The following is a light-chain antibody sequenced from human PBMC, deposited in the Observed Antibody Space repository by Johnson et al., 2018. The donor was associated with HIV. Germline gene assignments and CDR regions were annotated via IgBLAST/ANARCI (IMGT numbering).Light chain of an antibody. CDR2: ENN. J-gene: IGLJ1*01. V-gene: IGLV1-51*02. CDR1: NSNIGNNY. CDR3: GTWDSSLRVYV. Sequence: QSVLTQPPSVSAAPGQKVTISCSGSNSNIGNNYVSWYQQLPGTAPKLLIYENNQRSSGIPDRFSGSKSATSATLGITGLQTGDEADYYCGTWDSSLRVYVFGSGPKVTVL.